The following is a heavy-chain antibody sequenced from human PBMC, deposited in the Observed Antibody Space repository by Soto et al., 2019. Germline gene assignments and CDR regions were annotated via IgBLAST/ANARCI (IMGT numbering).Heavy chain of an antibody. D-gene: IGHD3-10*01. V-gene: IGHV4-30-4*01. CDR3: ARAGGYYYGMDV. Sequence: SETLSLTCTVSGGSISSGDYYWSWIRQPPGKGLEWIGYIYYSGSTYYTPSLKSRVTISVDTSKNQFSLKLSSVTAADTAVYYCARAGGYYYGMDVWGQGTTVTVSS. J-gene: IGHJ6*02. CDR1: GGSISSGDYY. CDR2: IYYSGST.